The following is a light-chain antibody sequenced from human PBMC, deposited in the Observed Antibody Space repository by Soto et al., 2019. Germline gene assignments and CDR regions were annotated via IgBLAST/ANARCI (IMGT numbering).Light chain of an antibody. CDR2: EGS. CDR1: SSDVGSYKF. V-gene: IGLV2-23*01. CDR3: CSHADSSVFV. Sequence: QSALTQPASVSGSPGQSITISCTGTSSDVGSYKFVSWYQQDPGKAPKLMIYEGSKRPSGVSNRFSGSKSGNTASLTISGLQAEDEAHYYCCSHADSSVFVFGGGTKLTVL. J-gene: IGLJ2*01.